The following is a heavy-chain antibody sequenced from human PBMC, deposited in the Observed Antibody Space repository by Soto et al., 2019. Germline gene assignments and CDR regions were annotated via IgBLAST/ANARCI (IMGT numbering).Heavy chain of an antibody. CDR3: AKERTVTPVPFDY. Sequence: GGSLRLSCAASGFTFSSYGMHWVRQAPGKGLEWVAVISYDGSNKYYADSVKGRFTISRDNSKNTLYLQMNSLRAEDTAVYYCAKERTVTPVPFDYWGQGTLVTVSS. J-gene: IGHJ4*02. CDR2: ISYDGSNK. D-gene: IGHD4-4*01. V-gene: IGHV3-30*18. CDR1: GFTFSSYG.